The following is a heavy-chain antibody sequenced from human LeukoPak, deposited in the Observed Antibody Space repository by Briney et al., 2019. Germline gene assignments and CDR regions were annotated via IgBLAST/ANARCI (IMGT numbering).Heavy chain of an antibody. J-gene: IGHJ5*02. CDR1: GFTFSSYW. Sequence: GGSLRLSCAASGFTFSSYWMNWVRQAPGKGLEWVSYISSSGSTIYYADSVKGRFTISRDNAKNSLYLQMNSLRAEDTAVYYCARELYDILTGYYDRWFDPWGQGTLVTVSS. CDR2: ISSSGSTI. D-gene: IGHD3-9*01. CDR3: ARELYDILTGYYDRWFDP. V-gene: IGHV3-48*04.